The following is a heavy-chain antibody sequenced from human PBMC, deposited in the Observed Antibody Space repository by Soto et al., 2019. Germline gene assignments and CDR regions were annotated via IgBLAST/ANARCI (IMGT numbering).Heavy chain of an antibody. CDR2: IRTKPDDGTI. Sequence: GSLRLSCAASGLIFSDVWMTWVRQAPGKGLEWVGRIRTKPDDGTIDYAAPVRGRFTISRDDSKNTLYLQMTSLTPDDTGVYYCTTSNLGVDFWGPGTLVTVSS. D-gene: IGHD1-1*01. CDR1: GLIFSDVW. J-gene: IGHJ4*02. CDR3: TTSNLGVDF. V-gene: IGHV3-15*01.